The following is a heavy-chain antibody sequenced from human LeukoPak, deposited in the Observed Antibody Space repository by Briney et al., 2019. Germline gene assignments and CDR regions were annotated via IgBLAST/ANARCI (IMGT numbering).Heavy chain of an antibody. J-gene: IGHJ3*02. Sequence: GGSLRLSCAASGFTFSISWMHWVRQAPGKEPVWVSRINGDATSTASADSVKGRVTTSRDNAKNTLYLQMNSLRVEDTAVYYCARERCNGAMCYRAFDIWGQGTMVTVSS. V-gene: IGHV3-74*01. D-gene: IGHD2-15*01. CDR1: GFTFSISW. CDR2: INGDATST. CDR3: ARERCNGAMCYRAFDI.